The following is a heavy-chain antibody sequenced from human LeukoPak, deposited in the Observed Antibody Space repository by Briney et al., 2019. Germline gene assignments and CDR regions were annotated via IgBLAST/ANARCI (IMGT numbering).Heavy chain of an antibody. CDR1: GLTFSSYG. Sequence: GGSLRLSCAASGLTFSSYGMHWVRQAPGKGLEWVAVIWYDGSNKYYADSVKGRFTISRDNSKNTLYLQMNSLRAEDTAVYYCARDGSSGWYWVDYWGQGTLVTVSS. CDR2: IWYDGSNK. D-gene: IGHD6-19*01. CDR3: ARDGSSGWYWVDY. V-gene: IGHV3-33*01. J-gene: IGHJ4*02.